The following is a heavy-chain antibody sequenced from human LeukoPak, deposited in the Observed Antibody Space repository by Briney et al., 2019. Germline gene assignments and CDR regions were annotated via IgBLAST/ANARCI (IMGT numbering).Heavy chain of an antibody. CDR1: GYSFTSYW. Sequence: GESLKISCKGSGYSFTSYWIGWVRQMPGKGLEWMGIIYPGDSDTRYSPSFQGQVTISADKSISTAYLQWSSLKASDTAMYYCARVAGYSYGYNYYYYGMDVWGKGTTVTVSS. J-gene: IGHJ6*04. V-gene: IGHV5-51*01. CDR3: ARVAGYSYGYNYYYYGMDV. CDR2: IYPGDSDT. D-gene: IGHD5-18*01.